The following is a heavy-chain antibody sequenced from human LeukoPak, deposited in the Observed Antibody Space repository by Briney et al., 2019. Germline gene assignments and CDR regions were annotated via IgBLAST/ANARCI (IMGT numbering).Heavy chain of an antibody. Sequence: ASVKVSCKASGGTFSSYTISWVRQAPGQGREWMGRIIPILGIANYAQKFQGRVTITADKSTSTAYMELSSLRSEDTAVYYCASSEYSSGWYVYWGQGTLVTVSS. CDR1: GGTFSSYT. J-gene: IGHJ4*02. CDR3: ASSEYSSGWYVY. CDR2: IIPILGIA. D-gene: IGHD6-19*01. V-gene: IGHV1-69*02.